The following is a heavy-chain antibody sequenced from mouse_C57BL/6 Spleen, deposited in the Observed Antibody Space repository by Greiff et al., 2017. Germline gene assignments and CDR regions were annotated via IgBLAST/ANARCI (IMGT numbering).Heavy chain of an antibody. V-gene: IGHV2-2*01. CDR2: IWSGGST. CDR1: GFSLTSSG. Sequence: QVQLQQSGPGLVQPSQSLSITCTVSGFSLTSSGVHWVRQSPGKGLEWLGVIWSGGSTDYTAAFISRLSISKDNSKSQVFFKMNSLQADDTAIYYCARGYYGSSYGYFDVWGTGTTVTVSS. D-gene: IGHD1-1*01. CDR3: ARGYYGSSYGYFDV. J-gene: IGHJ1*03.